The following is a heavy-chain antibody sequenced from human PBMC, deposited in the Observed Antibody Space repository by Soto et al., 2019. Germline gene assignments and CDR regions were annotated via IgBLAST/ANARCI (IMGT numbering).Heavy chain of an antibody. CDR2: ISYDGSNK. CDR3: AKEGESGSYYYYYGMDV. V-gene: IGHV3-30*18. Sequence: GGSLRLSCAASGFTFSSYGMHWVRQAPGKGLEWVAVISYDGSNKYYADSVKGRFTISRDNSKNTLYLQMNSLRAEDTAVYYCAKEGESGSYYYYYGMDVWGQGTTVTVSS. J-gene: IGHJ6*02. CDR1: GFTFSSYG. D-gene: IGHD3-16*01.